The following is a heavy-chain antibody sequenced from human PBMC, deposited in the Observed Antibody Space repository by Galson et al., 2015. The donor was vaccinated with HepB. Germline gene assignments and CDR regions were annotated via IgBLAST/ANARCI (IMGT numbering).Heavy chain of an antibody. D-gene: IGHD5-24*01. V-gene: IGHV3-48*01. CDR2: ISSSSSTI. J-gene: IGHJ4*02. CDR3: ARGDGYNLWEH. CDR1: GFTFSSYS. Sequence: SLRLSCAASGFTFSSYSMNWVRQAPGKGLEWVSYISSSSSTIYYADSVKGRFTISRDNSKNTVHLQMNSLRVEETAVYYCARGDGYNLWEHWGQGTLVTVSS.